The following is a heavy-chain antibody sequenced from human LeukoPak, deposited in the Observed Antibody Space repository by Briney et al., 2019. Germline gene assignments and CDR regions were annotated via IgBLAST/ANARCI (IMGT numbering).Heavy chain of an antibody. CDR1: GVSISSYY. V-gene: IGHV4-4*07. CDR2: IYTSGST. CDR3: AREWFRIAAAGTPNWFDP. D-gene: IGHD6-13*01. Sequence: KSSETLSLTCTVSGVSISSYYCSWLRQPAGKGLEWIGRIYTSGSTNYNPSLKSRVTMSVDTSKNQFSLKLSSVTAADTAVYYCAREWFRIAAAGTPNWFDPWGQGTLVTVSS. J-gene: IGHJ5*02.